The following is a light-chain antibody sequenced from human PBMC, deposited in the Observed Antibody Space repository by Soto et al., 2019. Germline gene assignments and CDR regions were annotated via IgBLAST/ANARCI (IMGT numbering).Light chain of an antibody. Sequence: QSVLTQPPSVSGAPGQRVTISCTGSSSNIGAGYDVHWYQQLPGTAPNLLIYGNSHRPSGVPDRFSGAKSGTSAALAITGIQAEDEADYYCQTYDRSLSGAVFGGGTKLTVL. J-gene: IGLJ3*02. CDR3: QTYDRSLSGAV. CDR2: GNS. V-gene: IGLV1-40*01. CDR1: SSNIGAGYD.